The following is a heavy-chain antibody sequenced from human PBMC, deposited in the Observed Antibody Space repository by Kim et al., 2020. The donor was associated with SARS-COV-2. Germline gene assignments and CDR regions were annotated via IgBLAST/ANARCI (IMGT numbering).Heavy chain of an antibody. CDR3: AREGLGWETYYYYYGMDV. D-gene: IGHD1-26*01. CDR1: GFTVSSNY. V-gene: IGHV3-53*01. CDR2: IYSGGST. Sequence: GGSLRLSCAASGFTVSSNYMSWVRQAPGKGLEWVSVIYSGGSTYYADSVKGRFTISRDNSKNTLYLQMNSLRAEDTAVYYCAREGLGWETYYYYYGMDVWGQGTTVTVSS. J-gene: IGHJ6*02.